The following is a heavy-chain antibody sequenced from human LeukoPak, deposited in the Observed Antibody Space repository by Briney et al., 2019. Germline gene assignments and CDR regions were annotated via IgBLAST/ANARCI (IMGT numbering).Heavy chain of an antibody. V-gene: IGHV4-39*01. J-gene: IGHJ5*02. CDR2: IYYSGST. Sequence: SETLSLTCTVSGGSISSSSYYWGWIRQPPGKGLEWIGSIYYSGSTYYNPSLKSRVTIFIDTSKNQFSLKLSSVTAADTAVYYCARVRYITIFGVVITNWFDPWGQGTLVTVSS. D-gene: IGHD3-3*01. CDR1: GGSISSSSYY. CDR3: ARVRYITIFGVVITNWFDP.